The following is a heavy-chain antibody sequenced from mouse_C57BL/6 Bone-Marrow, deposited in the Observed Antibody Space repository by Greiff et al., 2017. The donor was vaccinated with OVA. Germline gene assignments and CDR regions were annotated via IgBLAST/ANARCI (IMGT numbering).Heavy chain of an antibody. J-gene: IGHJ2*01. V-gene: IGHV1-59*01. Sequence: QVQLQQPGAELVRPGTSVKLSCKASGYTFTSYWMHWVKQRPGQGLEWIGVIDPSDSYTNYNQKFKGKATLTVDTSSSTAYMQLSSLTSDDSAVYYCARWLLRSFDYWGQGTTLTVSS. CDR2: IDPSDSYT. D-gene: IGHD1-1*01. CDR1: GYTFTSYW. CDR3: ARWLLRSFDY.